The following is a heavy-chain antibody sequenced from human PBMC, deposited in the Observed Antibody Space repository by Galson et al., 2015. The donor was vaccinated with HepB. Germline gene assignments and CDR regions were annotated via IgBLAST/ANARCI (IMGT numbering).Heavy chain of an antibody. CDR1: GGTFSSYA. CDR3: ASTYNQGDTT. Sequence: SVKVSCKASGGTFSSYAISWVRQAPGQGLEWMGWMNPNSGNTGYAQKFQGRVTMTRNTSISTAYMELSSLRSEDTAVYYCASTYNQGDTTWGQGTLVTVSS. CDR2: MNPNSGNT. D-gene: IGHD1-26*01. V-gene: IGHV1-8*02. J-gene: IGHJ5*02.